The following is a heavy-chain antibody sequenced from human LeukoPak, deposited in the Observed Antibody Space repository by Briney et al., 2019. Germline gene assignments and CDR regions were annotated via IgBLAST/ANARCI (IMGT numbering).Heavy chain of an antibody. CDR3: ARESRGRYGDLYWYFDL. CDR2: IYHSGST. CDR1: GGSISSSNW. Sequence: SGTLSLTCAVSGGSISSSNWWSWVRQPPGKGLEWIGEIYHSGSTNYNPSLKSRVTISVDKSKNQFSLKLSSVTAADTAVYYCARESRGRYGDLYWYFDLWGRGTLVTVSS. J-gene: IGHJ2*01. V-gene: IGHV4-4*02. D-gene: IGHD4-17*01.